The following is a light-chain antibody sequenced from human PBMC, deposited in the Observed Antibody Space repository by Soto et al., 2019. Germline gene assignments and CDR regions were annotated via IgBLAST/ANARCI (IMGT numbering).Light chain of an antibody. J-gene: IGKJ1*01. CDR1: QSVSSTY. CDR2: GTS. Sequence: EIVLTQSPGTLSLSPGERATLSCRASQSVSSTYLAWYQQKPGQAPRLLIYGTSSRATDIPDRFSGSGSGTDFTLTISRLEPEDFAVYYCLQSGSSPQTFGQGTEVEIK. V-gene: IGKV3-20*01. CDR3: LQSGSSPQT.